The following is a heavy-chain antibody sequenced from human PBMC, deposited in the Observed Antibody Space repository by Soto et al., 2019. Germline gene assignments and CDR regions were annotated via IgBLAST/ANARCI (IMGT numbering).Heavy chain of an antibody. V-gene: IGHV1-46*01. CDR2: INPSGGRT. CDR1: GYTFTSYY. CDR3: ARGPSCGGDCYLFDY. D-gene: IGHD2-21*02. Sequence: QVLLVQSGAEVTRPGASVKVSCKASGYTFTSYYMHWVRQAPGQGLEWMAMINPSGGRTKYAQIFQGRATLTRDTSPGTVDMELSSLTSEDTAIYYCARGPSCGGDCYLFDYWGQGTQVTVSS. J-gene: IGHJ4*02.